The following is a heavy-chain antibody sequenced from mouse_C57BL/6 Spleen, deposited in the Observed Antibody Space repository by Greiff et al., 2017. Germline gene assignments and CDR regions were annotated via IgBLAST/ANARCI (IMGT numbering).Heavy chain of an antibody. CDR2: IYPRDGST. CDR3: ARLRGGYYLDY. D-gene: IGHD1-1*02. CDR1: GYTFTSYD. J-gene: IGHJ2*01. Sequence: VHLVESGPELVKPGASVKLSCKASGYTFTSYDINWVKQRPGQGLEWIGWIYPRDGSTKYNEKFKGKATLTVDTSSSTAYMELHSLTSEDSAVYFCARLRGGYYLDYWGQGTTLTVSS. V-gene: IGHV1-85*01.